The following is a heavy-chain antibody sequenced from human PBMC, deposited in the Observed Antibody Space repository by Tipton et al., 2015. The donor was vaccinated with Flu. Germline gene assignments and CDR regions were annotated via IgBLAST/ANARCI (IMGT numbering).Heavy chain of an antibody. CDR1: DDSISTYY. Sequence: TLSLTCTVSDDSISTYYFSWFRQPPGKGLEWIGYIYNAGNTNYNPSLKSRVTISADTSKNQFSLTLSSVTAADTAVYFCVRNWYFYDTTAYFALEYLDSWGPGTLVTVSS. CDR2: IYNAGNT. V-gene: IGHV4-4*09. CDR3: VRNWYFYDTTAYFALEYLDS. D-gene: IGHD3-22*01. J-gene: IGHJ4*02.